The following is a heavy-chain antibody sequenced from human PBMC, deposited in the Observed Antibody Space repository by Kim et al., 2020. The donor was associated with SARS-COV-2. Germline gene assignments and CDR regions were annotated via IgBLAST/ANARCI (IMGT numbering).Heavy chain of an antibody. V-gene: IGHV4-4*02. CDR1: GGSISSSNW. CDR2: IYHSGST. D-gene: IGHD1-1*01. CDR3: ARDGMSLHWMGHYFDY. J-gene: IGHJ4*02. Sequence: SETLSLTCAVSGGSISSSNWWSWVRQPPGKGLEWIGEIYHSGSTNYNPSLKSRVTISVDKSKNQFSLKLSSVTAADTAVYYCARDGMSLHWMGHYFDYWGQGTLVTVSS.